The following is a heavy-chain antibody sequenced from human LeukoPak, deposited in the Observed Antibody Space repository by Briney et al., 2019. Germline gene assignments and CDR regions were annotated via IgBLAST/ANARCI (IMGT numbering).Heavy chain of an antibody. J-gene: IGHJ6*03. V-gene: IGHV4-59*01. CDR3: ATWYYYYMDV. Sequence: TSETLSLTCTVSGGSISSYYWSWIRQPPGKGLEWIGYIYYSGSTNYNPSLKSRVTISVDTSKNQFSLKLSSVTAADTAVYYCATWYYYYMDVWGKGTTVTVSS. CDR2: IYYSGST. CDR1: GGSISSYY.